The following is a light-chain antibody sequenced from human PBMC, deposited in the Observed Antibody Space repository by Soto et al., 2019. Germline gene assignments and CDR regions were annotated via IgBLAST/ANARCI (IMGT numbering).Light chain of an antibody. CDR1: QTISNY. CDR3: QQSYSAPTT. V-gene: IGKV1-39*01. CDR2: TAA. Sequence: DIQMTQSPSSLSASVGDRVTITCRASQTISNYLNWYQQKSGQAPKLLIYTAASLQSGVPSRFSGSGPGTDFTLTITTLQPEDFATYYCQQSYSAPTTFGGGTKVDIK. J-gene: IGKJ4*01.